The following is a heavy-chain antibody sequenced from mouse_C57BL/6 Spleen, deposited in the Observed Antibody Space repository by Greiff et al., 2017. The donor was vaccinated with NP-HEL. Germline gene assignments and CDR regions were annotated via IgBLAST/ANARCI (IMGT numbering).Heavy chain of an antibody. J-gene: IGHJ2*01. CDR2: INPYNGGT. CDR3: ARDAYYGSSEEYFDY. Sequence: VQLQQSGPVLVKPGASVKMSCKASGYTFTDYYMNWVKQSHGKSLEWIGVINPYNGGTSYNQKFKGKATLTVDKSSSTAYMELNSLTSEDSAVYYCARDAYYGSSEEYFDYWGQGTTLTVSS. V-gene: IGHV1-19*01. CDR1: GYTFTDYY. D-gene: IGHD1-1*01.